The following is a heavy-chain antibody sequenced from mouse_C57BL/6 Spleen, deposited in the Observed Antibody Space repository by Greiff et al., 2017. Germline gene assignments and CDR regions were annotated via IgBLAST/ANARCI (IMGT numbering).Heavy chain of an antibody. Sequence: EVKLMESGAGLVKPGGSLKLSCAASGFTFSSYAMSWVRQTPEQRLEWVAYISSGGDYIYYADTVKGRGTISRDNARNTLYLQMRSLKSEDTATYYCTGVYYGNHYAMDYWGQGTSVTVAS. D-gene: IGHD2-1*01. CDR1: GFTFSSYA. J-gene: IGHJ4*01. CDR2: ISSGGDYI. V-gene: IGHV5-9-1*02. CDR3: TGVYYGNHYAMDY.